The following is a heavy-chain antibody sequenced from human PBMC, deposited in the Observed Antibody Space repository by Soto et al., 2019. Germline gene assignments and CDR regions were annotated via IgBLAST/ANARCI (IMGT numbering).Heavy chain of an antibody. V-gene: IGHV1-69*13. CDR1: GGTFSSYA. CDR3: ARDHYDSSGYNTYYFDY. CDR2: IIPIFGTA. Sequence: SVKVSCKASGGTFSSYAISWVRQAPGQGLEWMGGIIPIFGTANYAQKFQGRVTITADESTSTAYMELSSLRSEDTAVYYCARDHYDSSGYNTYYFDYWGQGTLVTVSS. D-gene: IGHD3-22*01. J-gene: IGHJ4*02.